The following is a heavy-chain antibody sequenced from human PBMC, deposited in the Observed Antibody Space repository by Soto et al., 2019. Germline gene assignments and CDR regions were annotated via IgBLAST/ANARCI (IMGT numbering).Heavy chain of an antibody. CDR3: AREGVGHTTCAGYIDY. V-gene: IGHV3-33*01. D-gene: IGHD1-26*01. CDR1: GFTFSGLG. J-gene: IGHJ4*02. CDR2: IRYDGSNI. Sequence: QVQLVESGGGVVQPGRSLRLSCVASGFTFSGLGMHWVRQAPGKGLEWVAVIRYDGSNIYYADAVKGRFTISRDNSKDSMNPQKNSMSAHDTAVSYGAREGVGHTTCAGYIDYWGQGTLVTVSS.